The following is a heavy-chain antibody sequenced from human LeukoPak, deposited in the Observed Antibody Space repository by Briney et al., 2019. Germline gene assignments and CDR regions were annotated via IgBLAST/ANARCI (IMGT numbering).Heavy chain of an antibody. CDR2: IHYSGST. D-gene: IGHD6-19*01. CDR3: ASEGVSMAGLDY. CDR1: GDSIISGDYY. J-gene: IGHJ4*02. V-gene: IGHV4-31*11. Sequence: PSQTLSLTCAVSGDSIISGDYYWSWIRQHPGKGLEWIGHIHYSGSTYYNPSLKSRVSISVDTSKNQFSLKLKSVTAADTAVYYCASEGVSMAGLDYWGQGTLVTVSS.